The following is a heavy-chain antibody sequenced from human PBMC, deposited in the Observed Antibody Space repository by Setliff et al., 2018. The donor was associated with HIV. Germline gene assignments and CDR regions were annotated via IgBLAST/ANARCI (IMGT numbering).Heavy chain of an antibody. CDR1: GYTFTNYA. CDR2: ISGYKGNT. V-gene: IGHV1-18*01. J-gene: IGHJ3*02. CDR3: ARVLHCGGDCYTDAFDI. Sequence: ASVKVSCKASGYTFTNYAISWIRQAPGQGLEWLGWISGYKGNTNYAQKLQGRVTMTTETSTSTAYMELRSLRSDDTAVYYCARVLHCGGDCYTDAFDIWGQGTMVTVSS. D-gene: IGHD2-21*01.